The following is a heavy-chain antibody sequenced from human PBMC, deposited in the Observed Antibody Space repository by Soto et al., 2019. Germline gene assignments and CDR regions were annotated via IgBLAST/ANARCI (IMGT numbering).Heavy chain of an antibody. J-gene: IGHJ4*02. Sequence: ASVKVSCKAIGYSFTSHYMHWVRQAPGQGLEWMGTIYPGGVNIGYAQKFKGRVTMTKDTSTSTVYMELNSLTSEDTAVYYCARDHSSGTIFYEFDYWGQGTQVTVSS. CDR3: ARDHSSGTIFYEFDY. CDR1: GYSFTSHY. CDR2: IYPGGVNI. V-gene: IGHV1-46*01. D-gene: IGHD3-22*01.